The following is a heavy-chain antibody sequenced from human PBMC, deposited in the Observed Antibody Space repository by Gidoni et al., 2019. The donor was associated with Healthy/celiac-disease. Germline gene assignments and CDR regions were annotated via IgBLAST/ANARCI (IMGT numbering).Heavy chain of an antibody. CDR2: IYYSGST. Sequence: QLQLQESCPGLVKPSETLSLTCTVSGVSISSSSYYWGWIRQPPGKGLEWIGSIYYSGSTYYNPSLKSRVTISVDTSKNQFSLKLSSVTAADTAVYYCARRSIAAPFDYWGQGTLVTVSS. J-gene: IGHJ4*02. V-gene: IGHV4-39*01. D-gene: IGHD6-6*01. CDR3: ARRSIAAPFDY. CDR1: GVSISSSSYY.